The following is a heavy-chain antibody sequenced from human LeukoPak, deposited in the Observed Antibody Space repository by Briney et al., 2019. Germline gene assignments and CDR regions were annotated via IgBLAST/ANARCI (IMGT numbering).Heavy chain of an antibody. CDR1: GYTFTSYG. J-gene: IGHJ4*02. CDR2: ISAYNGNT. D-gene: IGHD3-22*01. CDR3: ARGLRYYDSSGYIDY. Sequence: GASVKVSCKASGYTFTSYGISWVRQAPGQGLEWMGWISAYNGNTNYAQKLQGRVTMTTDTSTSTAYMELRSLRSDDTAVYYCARGLRYYDSSGYIDYWGQGTLVTVSS. V-gene: IGHV1-18*01.